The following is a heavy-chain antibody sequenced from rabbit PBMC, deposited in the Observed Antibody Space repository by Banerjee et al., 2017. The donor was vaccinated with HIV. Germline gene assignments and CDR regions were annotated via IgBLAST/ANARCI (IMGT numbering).Heavy chain of an antibody. D-gene: IGHD2-1*01. CDR1: GFDFSSNA. Sequence: QEQLVESGGGLVQPGGSLTLTCKASGFDFSSNAMCWVRQALGKGLELIACIGAGSGGATVYANWAKGRFTVSKTSSTTVTLQMTSLTDADTATYFCGGYDGDGDTHYFKLWGPGTL. CDR2: IGAGSGGAT. V-gene: IGHV1S45*01. J-gene: IGHJ4*01. CDR3: GGYDGDGDTHYFKL.